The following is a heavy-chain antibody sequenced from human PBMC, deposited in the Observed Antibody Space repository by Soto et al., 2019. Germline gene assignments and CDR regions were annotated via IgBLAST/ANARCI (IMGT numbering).Heavy chain of an antibody. J-gene: IGHJ6*02. D-gene: IGHD2-21*02. Sequence: QVQLQESGPGLVKPSETLSLTCTVSGGSISRYYWSWIRQPPGKGLEWIGYMYNTGSTVYNPSVKRLVTRAVDTSKTQCTLKLNSVTAADTAVYYGARDLWGYCGTDCYPLDVWGQGTTVTVSS. CDR1: GGSISRYY. CDR3: ARDLWGYCGTDCYPLDV. CDR2: MYNTGST. V-gene: IGHV4-59*01.